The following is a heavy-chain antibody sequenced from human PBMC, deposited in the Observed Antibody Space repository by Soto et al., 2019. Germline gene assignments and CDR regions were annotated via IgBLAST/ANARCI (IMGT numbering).Heavy chain of an antibody. CDR3: ARDVTDIVVVVAAVLDSPPNAFDI. V-gene: IGHV1-69*04. D-gene: IGHD2-15*01. Sequence: GASVKVSCKASGGTFSSYTISWVRQAPGQGLEWMGRIIPILGIANYAQKFQGRVTITADKSTSTAYMELSSLRSEDTAVYYCARDVTDIVVVVAAVLDSPPNAFDIWGQGTMVTVSS. CDR1: GGTFSSYT. CDR2: IIPILGIA. J-gene: IGHJ3*02.